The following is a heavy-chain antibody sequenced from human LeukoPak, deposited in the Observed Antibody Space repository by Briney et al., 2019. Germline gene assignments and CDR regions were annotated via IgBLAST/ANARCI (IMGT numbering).Heavy chain of an antibody. CDR2: INRDGSST. D-gene: IGHD1-26*01. Sequence: GGSLRLSCAASGFRFSSHWMHWVRQAPGKGLVWVSHINRDGSSTNYADSVKGRFIISRDSAKNTVYLQMNSLRAEDTAAYYCARDVWYSTSRWGQGTLVTVSS. CDR3: ARDVWYSTSR. CDR1: GFRFSSHW. J-gene: IGHJ4*02. V-gene: IGHV3-74*01.